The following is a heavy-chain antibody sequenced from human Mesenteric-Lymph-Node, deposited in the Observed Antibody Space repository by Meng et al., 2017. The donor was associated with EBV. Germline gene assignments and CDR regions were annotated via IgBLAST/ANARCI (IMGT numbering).Heavy chain of an antibody. Sequence: QAPLVQSGAYVKKPGASVNFSYEASGYTFTSYAMHWVRQAPGQRLEWMGWINAGNGYTKYSQKFQGRVTITMDTSASTAYMELSSLRSEDTALYYCARDLMGIAVSGMSWFDPWGQGTLVTVSS. V-gene: IGHV1-3*01. D-gene: IGHD6-19*01. CDR1: GYTFTSYA. J-gene: IGHJ5*02. CDR2: INAGNGYT. CDR3: ARDLMGIAVSGMSWFDP.